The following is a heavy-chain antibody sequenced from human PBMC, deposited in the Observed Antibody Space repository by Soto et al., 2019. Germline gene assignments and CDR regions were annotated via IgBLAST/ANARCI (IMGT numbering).Heavy chain of an antibody. V-gene: IGHV3-66*01. CDR1: GFTVSSNY. J-gene: IGHJ5*02. CDR3: ARDAISYYYDSSGPDPLNNWFDH. CDR2: IYSGGST. Sequence: PGGSLRLSCAASGFTVSSNYMSWVRQAPGKGLEWVSVIYSGGSTYYADSVKGRFTISRDNSKNTLYLQMNSLRAEDTAVYYCARDAISYYYDSSGPDPLNNWFDHWGQGTLVTVSS. D-gene: IGHD3-22*01.